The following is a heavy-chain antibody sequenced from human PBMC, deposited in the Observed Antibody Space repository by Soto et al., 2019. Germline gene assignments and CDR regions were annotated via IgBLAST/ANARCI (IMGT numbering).Heavy chain of an antibody. CDR3: ARDGGIAAAGRPLDY. Sequence: EVQLVESGGGLVQSGGSLRLSCAASGFTFSSYWMSWVRQAPGKGLEWVVNIKQDGSEKYYVDSVKGRFTISRDNAKNSLYLQMNSLRAEDTAVYYCARDGGIAAAGRPLDYWGQGTLVTVSS. CDR2: IKQDGSEK. CDR1: GFTFSSYW. D-gene: IGHD6-13*01. J-gene: IGHJ4*02. V-gene: IGHV3-7*01.